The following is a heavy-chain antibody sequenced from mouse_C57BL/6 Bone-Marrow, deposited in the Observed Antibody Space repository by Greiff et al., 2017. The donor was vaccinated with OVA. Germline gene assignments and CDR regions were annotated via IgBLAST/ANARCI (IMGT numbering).Heavy chain of an antibody. CDR1: GYTFTSYG. CDR3: ARDYGSSYGRYFDV. Sequence: QVQLKESGAELARPGASVKLSCKASGYTFTSYGISWVKQRTGQGLEWIGEIYPRSGNTYYNEKFKGKATLTADKSSSTAYMELRSLTSEDSAVYFCARDYGSSYGRYFDVWGTGTTVTVSS. J-gene: IGHJ1*03. V-gene: IGHV1-81*01. D-gene: IGHD1-1*01. CDR2: IYPRSGNT.